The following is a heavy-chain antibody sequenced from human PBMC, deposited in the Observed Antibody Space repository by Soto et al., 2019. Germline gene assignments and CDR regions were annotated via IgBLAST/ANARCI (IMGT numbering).Heavy chain of an antibody. CDR3: ARGMKDYYSYMDV. CDR1: GFTFSSYA. Sequence: PGGSLRLSCAASGFTFSSYAMHWVRQAPGKGLEYVSAISSNGGSTYYANSVKGRFTISRDNSKNTLYLQMGSLRAEDMAVYYCARGMKDYYSYMDVWGKGTTVTVSS. V-gene: IGHV3-64*01. J-gene: IGHJ6*03. CDR2: ISSNGGST.